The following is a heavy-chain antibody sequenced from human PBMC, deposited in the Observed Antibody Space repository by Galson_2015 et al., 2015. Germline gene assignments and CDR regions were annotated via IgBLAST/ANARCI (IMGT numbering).Heavy chain of an antibody. J-gene: IGHJ4*02. CDR2: GGST. Sequence: GGSTYYAAPVKGRFTISRDDSKNTLYLQMNSLKTEDTAVYYCTTDSIPPYDYIWGSYRYSPTDYWGQGTLVTVSS. V-gene: IGHV3-15*01. D-gene: IGHD3-16*02. CDR3: TTDSIPPYDYIWGSYRYSPTDY.